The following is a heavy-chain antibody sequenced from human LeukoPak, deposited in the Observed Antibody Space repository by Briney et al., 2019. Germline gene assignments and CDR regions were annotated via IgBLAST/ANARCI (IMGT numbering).Heavy chain of an antibody. D-gene: IGHD1-26*01. J-gene: IGHJ5*02. CDR1: GFTFSSYA. CDR2: ISGSGGST. CDR3: AILGSTWFDP. Sequence: GGSLRLSCAASGFTFSSYAMSWVRQAPGEGLEWVSSISGSGGSTYYADSVKGRFTISRDNSKNTLYLQMNSLRAEDTAVYYCAILGSTWFDPWGQGTLVTVSS. V-gene: IGHV3-23*01.